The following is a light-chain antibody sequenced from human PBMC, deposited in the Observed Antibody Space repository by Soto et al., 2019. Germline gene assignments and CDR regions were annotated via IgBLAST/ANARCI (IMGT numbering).Light chain of an antibody. V-gene: IGKV3-11*01. Sequence: DIVLTQSPATLSLSPGERATLSCMASQSVSSYLAWYQQKPGQAPTLLIYDASNRATGIPARFSGSGSGTDFTLTISSLEPEDFAVYYCQQRSNWPITFGQGTRLEIK. CDR1: QSVSSY. CDR3: QQRSNWPIT. J-gene: IGKJ5*01. CDR2: DAS.